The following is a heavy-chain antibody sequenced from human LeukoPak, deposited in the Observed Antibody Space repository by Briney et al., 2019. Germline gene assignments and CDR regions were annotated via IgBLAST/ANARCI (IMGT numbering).Heavy chain of an antibody. CDR2: ISSSSSYT. J-gene: IGHJ4*02. Sequence: GGSLRLSCAASGFTFSDYYMSWIRQAPGKGLEWVSYISSSSSYTNYADSVKGRFTISRDNVRNTLSLQVNSLRAEDTAVYYCAKAVRIIDMAFDYWGQGALVTVSS. D-gene: IGHD5-24*01. CDR1: GFTFSDYY. CDR3: AKAVRIIDMAFDY. V-gene: IGHV3-11*05.